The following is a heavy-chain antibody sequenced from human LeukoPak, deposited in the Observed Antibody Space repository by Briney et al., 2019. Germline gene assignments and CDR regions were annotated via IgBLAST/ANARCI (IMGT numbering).Heavy chain of an antibody. Sequence: SETLSLTCTVSGGSISSYYRTWIRQPAGKGLEWIGRIYTSGSTNYNPSLKSRVTMSVDTSKNHFSLRLSSVTAADTALYYCAREGAGTGLNYWGQGTLVTVSS. CDR2: IYTSGST. CDR1: GGSISSYY. J-gene: IGHJ4*02. V-gene: IGHV4-4*07. D-gene: IGHD6-13*01. CDR3: AREGAGTGLNY.